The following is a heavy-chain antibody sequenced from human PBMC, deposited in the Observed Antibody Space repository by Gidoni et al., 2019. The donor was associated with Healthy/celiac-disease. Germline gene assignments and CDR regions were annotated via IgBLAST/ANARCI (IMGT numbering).Heavy chain of an antibody. Sequence: EVQLVQSGAEVNKPGESLKIPCKGSGYSFTSYWSGWVRQMPGKGLEWMGIIYPGDSDTRYSPSFQGQVTISADKSISTAYLQWSSLKASDTAMYYCARLNKGGSYYEGCFDYWGQGTLVTVSS. D-gene: IGHD1-26*01. CDR1: GYSFTSYW. CDR3: ARLNKGGSYYEGCFDY. J-gene: IGHJ4*02. CDR2: IYPGDSDT. V-gene: IGHV5-51*01.